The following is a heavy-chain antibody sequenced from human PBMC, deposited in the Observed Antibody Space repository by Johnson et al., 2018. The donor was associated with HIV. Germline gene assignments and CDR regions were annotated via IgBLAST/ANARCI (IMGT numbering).Heavy chain of an antibody. CDR2: IYSGGST. CDR3: ARALTTDAFDI. Sequence: VQLVESGGGLVQPGGSLRLSCAASGFTFSSYWMSWVRQAPGKGLEWVSVIYSGGSTYYADSVKGRFTISRDNSKNTLYLQMNSLRAEDTALYYCARALTTDAFDIWGQGTMVTVSS. V-gene: IGHV3-66*01. J-gene: IGHJ3*02. D-gene: IGHD4-17*01. CDR1: GFTFSSYW.